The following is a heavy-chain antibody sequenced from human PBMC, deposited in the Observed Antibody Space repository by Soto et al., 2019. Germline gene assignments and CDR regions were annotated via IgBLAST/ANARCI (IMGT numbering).Heavy chain of an antibody. CDR3: DRELTGYSFGPGDIY. D-gene: IGHD5-18*01. J-gene: IGHJ4*02. Sequence: QVRLQESGPGLVKPSQTLSLTCSVSGASINSGDYYWNWIRQPPGKGLEWIGYISFSGNTYYNPSLKGRVIISLHTSLNQFSLKLTSVSAADTAVYFCDRELTGYSFGPGDIYWGQGTLVTVSS. CDR2: ISFSGNT. V-gene: IGHV4-30-4*01. CDR1: GASINSGDYY.